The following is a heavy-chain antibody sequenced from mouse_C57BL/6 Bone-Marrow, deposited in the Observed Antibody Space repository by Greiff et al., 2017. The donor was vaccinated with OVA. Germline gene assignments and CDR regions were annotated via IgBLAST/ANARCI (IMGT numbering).Heavy chain of an antibody. CDR1: GYTFTSYD. Sequence: VQLQESGPELVKPGASVKLSCKASGYTFTSYDINWVKQRPGQGLEWIGWIYPRDGSTKYNEKFKGKATLTVDTSSSTAYMELHSLTSEDSAVYFCARDGGLPLVYAMDYWGQGTSVTVSS. CDR3: ARDGGLPLVYAMDY. D-gene: IGHD2-4*01. V-gene: IGHV1-85*01. CDR2: IYPRDGST. J-gene: IGHJ4*01.